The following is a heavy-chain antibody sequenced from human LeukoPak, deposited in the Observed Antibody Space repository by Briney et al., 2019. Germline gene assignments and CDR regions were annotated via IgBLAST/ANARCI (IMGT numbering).Heavy chain of an antibody. D-gene: IGHD3-16*01. Sequence: HPGGSLRLSCAASGFTFSSYGMSWVRQAPGKGLEWVSAISGSGGSTYYADSVKGRFTISRDNSKNTLYLQMNSLRAEDTAVYYCAKDFRLGETRPYYFDYWGQGTLVTVSS. CDR1: GFTFSSYG. V-gene: IGHV3-23*01. CDR3: AKDFRLGETRPYYFDY. J-gene: IGHJ4*02. CDR2: ISGSGGST.